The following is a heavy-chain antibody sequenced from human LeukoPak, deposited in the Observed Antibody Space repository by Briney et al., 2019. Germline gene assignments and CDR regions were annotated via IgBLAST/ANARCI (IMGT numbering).Heavy chain of an antibody. J-gene: IGHJ4*02. D-gene: IGHD5-18*01. CDR3: ARDETALDS. CDR1: GFTFSSYW. CDR2: INQGGREK. Sequence: GGSLRLSCAASGFTFSSYWMSWVRQAPEKGLEWVANINQGGREKYYVDSVKGRLTISRDNAKNSLYLQMNSLRAEDTAVYYCARDETALDSWGQGTLVTVSS. V-gene: IGHV3-7*01.